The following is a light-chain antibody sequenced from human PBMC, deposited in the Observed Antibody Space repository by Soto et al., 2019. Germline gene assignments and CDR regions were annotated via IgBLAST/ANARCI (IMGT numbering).Light chain of an antibody. J-gene: IGLJ1*01. CDR1: TSNVGSNV. CDR3: SSYTSSSTLYV. V-gene: IGLV1-44*01. Sequence: QSVLTQPPSASGPPGQRVTISCSGSTSNVGSNVVNWYQHFPGSAPKLLIYSDDLRPSWVPDRFSASKSGTSASLAISGLQFEDEADYYCSSYTSSSTLYVFGNGTKVTVL. CDR2: SDD.